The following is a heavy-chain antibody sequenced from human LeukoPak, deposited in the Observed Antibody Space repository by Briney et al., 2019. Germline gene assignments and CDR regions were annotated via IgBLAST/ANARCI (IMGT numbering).Heavy chain of an antibody. D-gene: IGHD6-13*01. V-gene: IGHV1-2*02. CDR2: INPNSGGT. CDR3: ARGTYSSSPFDY. J-gene: IGHJ4*02. Sequence: ASVKVSCKASGYTFTSYYMHWVRQAPGQGLEWMGWINPNSGGTNYAQKFQGRVTMTRDTSISTAYMELSRLRSDDTAVYYCARGTYSSSPFDYWGQGTLVTVSS. CDR1: GYTFTSYY.